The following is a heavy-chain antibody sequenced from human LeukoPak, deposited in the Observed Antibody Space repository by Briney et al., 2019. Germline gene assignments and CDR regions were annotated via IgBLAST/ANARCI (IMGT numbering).Heavy chain of an antibody. J-gene: IGHJ4*02. V-gene: IGHV3-33*01. CDR1: GFTFSSYG. CDR2: MWYDGSNK. Sequence: GGSLRLSCAASGFTFSSYGMHWVRQAPGKGLEWVAVMWYDGSNKYYADSVKGRFTISRDNSKNTLYPQMNSLRAEDTAVYYCAREEYSSGWYVIDYWGQGTLVTVSS. D-gene: IGHD6-19*01. CDR3: AREEYSSGWYVIDY.